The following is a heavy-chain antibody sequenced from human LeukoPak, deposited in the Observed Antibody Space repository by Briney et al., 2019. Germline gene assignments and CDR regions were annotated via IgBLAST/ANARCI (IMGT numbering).Heavy chain of an antibody. D-gene: IGHD6-19*01. J-gene: IGHJ4*02. V-gene: IGHV3-23*01. CDR1: GFTFSSYG. CDR3: AKDRVGVAVAAY. Sequence: RGSLRLSCAGSGFTFSSYGMTWVRQAPGKGLEWVSAISGSGGSTYYADSVKGRFTISRDNSKNTLYLQMNTLRAEDTAIYYCAKDRVGVAVAAYWGQGTLVTVSS. CDR2: ISGSGGST.